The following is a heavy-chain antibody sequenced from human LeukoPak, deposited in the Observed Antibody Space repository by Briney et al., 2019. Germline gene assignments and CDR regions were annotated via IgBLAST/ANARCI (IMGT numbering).Heavy chain of an antibody. J-gene: IGHJ4*02. Sequence: GGSLRLSCAASGFTFSSYGMHWVRQAPGKGLEWVAVIWYDGSNKYYADSVKGRFTISRDNSKNTLYLQMNSLRAEDTAVYYCARDLDYYDSRWAFDHWGQGTLVTVSS. CDR2: IWYDGSNK. D-gene: IGHD3-22*01. CDR1: GFTFSSYG. CDR3: ARDLDYYDSRWAFDH. V-gene: IGHV3-33*01.